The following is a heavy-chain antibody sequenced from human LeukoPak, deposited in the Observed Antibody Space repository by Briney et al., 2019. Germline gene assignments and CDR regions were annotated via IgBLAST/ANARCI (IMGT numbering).Heavy chain of an antibody. Sequence: SETLSLTCAVSGGSISSSNWWSWVRQPPGKGLEWIGYIYYSGSTNYNPSLKSRVTISVDTSKNQFSLKLSSVTAADTAVYYCARSIPTWRGAFDIWGQGTMVTVSS. D-gene: IGHD2-21*01. CDR3: ARSIPTWRGAFDI. J-gene: IGHJ3*02. CDR1: GGSISSSNW. V-gene: IGHV4-4*02. CDR2: IYYSGST.